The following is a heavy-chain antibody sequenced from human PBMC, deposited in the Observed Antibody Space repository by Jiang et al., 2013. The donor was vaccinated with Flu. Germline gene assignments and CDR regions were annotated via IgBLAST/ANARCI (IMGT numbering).Heavy chain of an antibody. V-gene: IGHV4-39*01. J-gene: IGHJ4*02. CDR1: GGSISSSSYY. CDR3: ASLWFGELSKPIK. Sequence: GLVKPSETLSLTCTVSGGSISSSSYYWGWIRQPPGKGLEWIGSIYYSGSTYYNPSLKSRVTMSVDTSKNQFSLKLSSVTAADTAVYYCASLWFGELSKPIKWGQGTLVTVSS. D-gene: IGHD3-10*01. CDR2: IYYSGST.